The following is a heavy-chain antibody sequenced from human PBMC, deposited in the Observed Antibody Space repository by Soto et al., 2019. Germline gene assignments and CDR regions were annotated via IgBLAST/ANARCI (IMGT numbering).Heavy chain of an antibody. J-gene: IGHJ4*02. CDR1: GGSISTVDYW. CDR3: ARGPSGDKVDS. Sequence: QVQLQESGPGLVKPSQTLSLTCTVSGGSISTVDYWWSWIRQSPDMGLEWIGHIYDGGRTYNSPSLESRVTMSVDTSKSQLSLTFSSVSAADTAVYYCARGPSGDKVDSWGQGTLVTVSS. CDR2: IYDGGRT. D-gene: IGHD7-27*01. V-gene: IGHV4-30-4*01.